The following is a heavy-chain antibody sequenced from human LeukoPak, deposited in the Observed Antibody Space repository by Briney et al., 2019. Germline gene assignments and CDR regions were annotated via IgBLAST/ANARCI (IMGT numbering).Heavy chain of an antibody. D-gene: IGHD5-18*01. V-gene: IGHV5-51*01. CDR3: ARHQVEYNYGALGDGFDI. CDR2: IYPGDSDT. Sequence: KPGESLKISCKGSGYSFTDYWIGWVRQMPGKGLEWMGIIYPGDSDTRYSLSFQGRVTISADKSISTAYVKWSSLRASDSAMYYCARHQVEYNYGALGDGFDIWGQGTMVTVSS. CDR1: GYSFTDYW. J-gene: IGHJ3*02.